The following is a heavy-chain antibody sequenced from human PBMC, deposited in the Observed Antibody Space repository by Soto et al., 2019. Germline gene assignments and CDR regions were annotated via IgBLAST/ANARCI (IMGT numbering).Heavy chain of an antibody. J-gene: IGHJ4*02. CDR1: GGTFSSYA. CDR2: IIPIFGTA. V-gene: IGHV1-69*06. D-gene: IGHD2-21*02. Sequence: SVKVSCKASGGTFSSYAISWVRQAPGQGLEWMGGIIPIFGTANYAQKFQGRVTITADKSTSAAYMELSSLRSEDTAVYYCARGPGGNSILFDYWGQGTLVTVSS. CDR3: ARGPGGNSILFDY.